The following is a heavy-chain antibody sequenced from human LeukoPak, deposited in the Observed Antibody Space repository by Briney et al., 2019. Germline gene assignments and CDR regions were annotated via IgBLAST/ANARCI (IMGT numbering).Heavy chain of an antibody. Sequence: SETLSLTCTVSGGSTSNDIYYWGWIRQPPGKGLEWIGSVYHNGNTYYMPSLKSRLTLSVDTSKNQFSLKMTSVTAADTAVYYCVRHGDGFYSDDSGYFFDQWGQGIPVTVTS. V-gene: IGHV4-39*01. CDR2: VYHNGNT. J-gene: IGHJ5*02. D-gene: IGHD3-22*01. CDR1: GGSTSNDIYY. CDR3: VRHGDGFYSDDSGYFFDQ.